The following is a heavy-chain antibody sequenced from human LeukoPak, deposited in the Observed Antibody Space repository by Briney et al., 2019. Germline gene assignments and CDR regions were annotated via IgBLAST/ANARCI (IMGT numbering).Heavy chain of an antibody. CDR1: GFTFRSYW. J-gene: IGHJ6*02. V-gene: IGHV3-74*01. CDR2: INSDGSST. D-gene: IGHD3-10*01. CDR3: ARDYYTSGSPNDF. Sequence: GGSLRLSCAASGFTFRSYWMHWVRQAPGKGLVWVSRINSDGSSTNYADSVRGRFTISRDNAKNTLYLQMNSLRADDTAVYYCARDYYTSGSPNDFWGQGTTVTVSS.